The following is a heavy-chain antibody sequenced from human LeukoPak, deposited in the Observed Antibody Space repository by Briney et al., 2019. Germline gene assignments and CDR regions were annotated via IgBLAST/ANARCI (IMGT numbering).Heavy chain of an antibody. CDR1: GFTFSDYY. D-gene: IGHD2-8*01. J-gene: IGHJ4*02. Sequence: GGSLRLSCAASGFTFSDYYMSWIRQAPGKGLECVSYISSSGSTIYYADSVKGRFTISRDNAKNSLYLQMNSLRAEDTAVYYCARDHCTNGVCSFFYWGQGTLVTVSS. V-gene: IGHV3-11*01. CDR3: ARDHCTNGVCSFFY. CDR2: ISSSGSTI.